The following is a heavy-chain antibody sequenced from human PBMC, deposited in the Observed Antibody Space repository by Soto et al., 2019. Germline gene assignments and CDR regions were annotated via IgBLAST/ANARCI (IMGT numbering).Heavy chain of an antibody. Sequence: QVQLQEWGPGLVKPSATLSLTCTVSGGSISSYYWSWIGQPPGKGLEWIGYIYYSGSTNYNPSLKSRVTISVDTSKNQFSLKLSSVTAADTAVYYCARTGSAAVIDYWGQGTLVTVSS. CDR3: ARTGSAAVIDY. D-gene: IGHD6-25*01. J-gene: IGHJ4*02. CDR2: IYYSGST. V-gene: IGHV4-59*01. CDR1: GGSISSYY.